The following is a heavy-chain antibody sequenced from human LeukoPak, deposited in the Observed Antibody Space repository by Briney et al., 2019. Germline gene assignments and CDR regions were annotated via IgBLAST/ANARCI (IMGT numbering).Heavy chain of an antibody. CDR2: IIPIFGTA. D-gene: IGHD3-9*01. CDR1: GGTFSSYA. J-gene: IGHJ6*02. CDR3: ARLPVNVSRYFDWYYYGMDV. Sequence: ASVKVSCKASGGTFSSYAISWVRQAPGQGLEWMGGIIPIFGTANYAQKFQGRVTITADESTSTAYMELSSLRSEDTAVYYCARLPVNVSRYFDWYYYGMDVWGQGTTVTVSS. V-gene: IGHV1-69*13.